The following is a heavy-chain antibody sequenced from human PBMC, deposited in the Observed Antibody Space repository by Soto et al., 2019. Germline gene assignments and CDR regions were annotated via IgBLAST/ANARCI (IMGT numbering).Heavy chain of an antibody. J-gene: IGHJ4*02. Sequence: QVQLQESGPRLVKPSQTLSLTCTVSGGSVSSGDYSWSWLRQPPGTALEWIGHIYTGGGIYINPSIKSRVIISLDTSKSQFSLTLISVTAADTAVYYCASGLSGDKVDSWGQGTLVTVSS. CDR1: GGSVSSGDYS. V-gene: IGHV4-30-4*01. D-gene: IGHD7-27*01. CDR2: IYTGGGI. CDR3: ASGLSGDKVDS.